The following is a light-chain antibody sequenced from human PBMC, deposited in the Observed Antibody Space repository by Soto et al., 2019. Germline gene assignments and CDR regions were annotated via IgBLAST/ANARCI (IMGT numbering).Light chain of an antibody. CDR1: QSGSNNY. V-gene: IGKV3-20*01. J-gene: IGKJ4*01. CDR3: QQYGSSPPLT. Sequence: MVLMQAPGTLSLSPGDRATLSCRDSQSGSNNYVAWYQQKPGQAPRLLIAGASSRATGIPDRFSGSGSGKDFTLTISRLEPEDFAVYYCQQYGSSPPLTFGGGTKVEIK. CDR2: GAS.